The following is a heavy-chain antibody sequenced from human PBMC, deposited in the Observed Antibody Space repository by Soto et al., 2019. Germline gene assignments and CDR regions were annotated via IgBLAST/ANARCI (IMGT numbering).Heavy chain of an antibody. CDR2: IIPILGIA. V-gene: IGHV1-69*04. CDR3: ARETHNYDFLIVYSYKQDYYYYYGMDV. D-gene: IGHD3-3*01. Sequence: GASVKVSCKASGGTFSSYTISWVRQAPGQGLEWMGRIIPILGIANYAQKFQGRVTITADKSTSTAYMELSSLRSEDTAVYYCARETHNYDFLIVYSYKQDYYYYYGMDVWAQGTTATVSS. CDR1: GGTFSSYT. J-gene: IGHJ6*02.